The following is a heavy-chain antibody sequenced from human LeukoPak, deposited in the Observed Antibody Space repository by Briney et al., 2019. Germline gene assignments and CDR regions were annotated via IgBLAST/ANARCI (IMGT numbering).Heavy chain of an antibody. CDR1: GFTFIDYD. CDR2: IGIRGDT. Sequence: PGGSLRLSCAASGFTFIDYDMHWVRQVIGKGLEWVSAIGIRGDTHYLGSVKGRFTISRENAESSLYLQMNSLGAEDTAVYYCARGGIQVSGIDEFDYWGQGTLATVSS. CDR3: ARGGIQVSGIDEFDY. D-gene: IGHD6-19*01. J-gene: IGHJ4*02. V-gene: IGHV3-13*01.